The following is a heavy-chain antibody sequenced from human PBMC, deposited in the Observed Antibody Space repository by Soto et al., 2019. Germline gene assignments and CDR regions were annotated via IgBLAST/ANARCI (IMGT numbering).Heavy chain of an antibody. J-gene: IGHJ4*02. Sequence: ASVKVSCKASGYTFTSYYMHWVRQAPGQGLEWMGIINPSGGSTSYAQKFQGRVTMTRGTSTSTVYMELSSLRSEDTAVYYCAIEYSSSRYFDYWGQGTLVTVSS. CDR1: GYTFTSYY. CDR2: INPSGGST. D-gene: IGHD6-6*01. CDR3: AIEYSSSRYFDY. V-gene: IGHV1-46*01.